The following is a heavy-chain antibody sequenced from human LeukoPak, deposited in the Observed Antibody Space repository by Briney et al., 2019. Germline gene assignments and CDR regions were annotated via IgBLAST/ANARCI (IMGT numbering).Heavy chain of an antibody. CDR2: IYYSGST. D-gene: IGHD3-10*01. J-gene: IGHJ3*02. V-gene: IGHV4-61*01. CDR3: ARDRRPYYYGSGSYYNRLDAFDI. CDR1: GYSISSGYY. Sequence: SETLSLTCAVSGYSISSGYYWGWIRQPPGKGLEWIGYIYYSGSTNYNPSLKSRVTISVDTSKNQFSLKLSSVTAADTAVYYCARDRRPYYYGSGSYYNRLDAFDIWGQGTMVTVSS.